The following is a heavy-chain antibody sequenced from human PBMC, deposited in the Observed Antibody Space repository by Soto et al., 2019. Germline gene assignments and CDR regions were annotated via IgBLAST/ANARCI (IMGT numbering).Heavy chain of an antibody. CDR1: GFTFSSYG. Sequence: QVQLVESGGGVVQPGRSLRLSCAASGFTFSSYGMHWVRQAPGTGLEWVAVIWYDGSNKYYADSVKGRFTISRDNSKNTLYLQMNSLRAEDTAVYYCARDSWQWELRSYFDYWGQGTLVTVSS. CDR2: IWYDGSNK. J-gene: IGHJ4*02. CDR3: ARDSWQWELRSYFDY. D-gene: IGHD1-26*01. V-gene: IGHV3-33*01.